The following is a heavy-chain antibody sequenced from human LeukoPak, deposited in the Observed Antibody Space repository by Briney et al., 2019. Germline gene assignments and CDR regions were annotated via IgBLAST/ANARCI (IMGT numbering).Heavy chain of an antibody. CDR3: ATNTAMVPYYFDY. Sequence: PGGSLRLSCAASGFTVSNNYMSWVRQAPGKGLEWVSVIHSGGTTNYADSVQGRFTFSRDNSKTTVYLHMNSLRAEDTAVYYCATNTAMVPYYFDYWGQGTLVTVSS. V-gene: IGHV3-53*01. CDR1: GFTVSNNY. CDR2: IHSGGTT. D-gene: IGHD5-18*01. J-gene: IGHJ4*02.